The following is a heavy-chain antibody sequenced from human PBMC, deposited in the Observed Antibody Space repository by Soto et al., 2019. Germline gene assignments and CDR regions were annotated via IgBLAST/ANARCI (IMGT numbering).Heavy chain of an antibody. CDR1: GFTFSSYS. CDR2: ISSNGVST. D-gene: IGHD3-16*02. Sequence: PGGSLRLSCSACGFTFSSYSIHWVRQAPWKGLEYVSAISSNGVSTYYADSVKGRLTISRDNSKNTLYLQMRRLRAEDTAVYYCVKGRLRLGELSVGKYPEFDYSGQRTLVALYS. CDR3: VKGRLRLGELSVGKYPEFDY. V-gene: IGHV3-64D*06. J-gene: IGHJ4*02.